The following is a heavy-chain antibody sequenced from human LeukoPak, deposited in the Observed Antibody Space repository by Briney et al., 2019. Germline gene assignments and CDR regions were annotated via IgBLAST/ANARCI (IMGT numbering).Heavy chain of an antibody. CDR2: IYYSGST. CDR3: ASTIFGVVKN. D-gene: IGHD3-3*01. Sequence: PSQTLSLTCTVAGGSISSGDYYWSWIRQPPGKGLEWIGYIYYSGSTYYNPSLQSRVTISVDASKTQFSLKLSSVTAADTAVYYCASTIFGVVKNWGQGTLVTVSS. J-gene: IGHJ4*02. CDR1: GGSISSGDYY. V-gene: IGHV4-30-4*08.